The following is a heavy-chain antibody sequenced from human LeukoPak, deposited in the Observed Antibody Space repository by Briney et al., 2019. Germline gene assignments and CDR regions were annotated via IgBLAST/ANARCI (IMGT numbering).Heavy chain of an antibody. CDR3: VREHCSVGSCYGDY. Sequence: PSETLSLTCTVSGGSISSYYWSWIRQPPGKGLEWIGYIYYSGSTNYNPSLKSRVTISVDTSKNQFSLKLSSVTAADTAVYYCVREHCSVGSCYGDYWGQGTLVTASS. D-gene: IGHD2-15*01. V-gene: IGHV4-59*12. CDR1: GGSISSYY. J-gene: IGHJ4*02. CDR2: IYYSGST.